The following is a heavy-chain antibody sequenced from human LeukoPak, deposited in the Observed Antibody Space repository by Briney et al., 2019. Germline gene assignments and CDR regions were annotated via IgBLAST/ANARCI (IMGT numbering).Heavy chain of an antibody. J-gene: IGHJ4*02. V-gene: IGHV6-1*01. Sequence: SQTLSLTCAISGDSVSNNSAAWNWIRQSPSRGLEWLGRTYYRSKWYNEYAVSVKSRITIKADTSKNQFSLQVNSVTPEDTAVYYCARDGRADTAMVTAVWGQGTLVTVSS. CDR3: ARDGRADTAMVTAV. CDR2: TYYRSKWYN. CDR1: GDSVSNNSAA. D-gene: IGHD5-18*01.